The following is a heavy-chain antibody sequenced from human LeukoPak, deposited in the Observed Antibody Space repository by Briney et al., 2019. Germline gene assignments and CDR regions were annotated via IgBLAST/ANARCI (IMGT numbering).Heavy chain of an antibody. CDR1: GYPFTSYG. J-gene: IGHJ4*02. CDR2: ISAYNGNT. V-gene: IGHV1-18*01. D-gene: IGHD6-13*01. CDR3: ARGVGGGSWLDY. Sequence: ASVKVSCKASGYPFTSYGIAWVRQAPGQGLEWMGWISAYNGNTHYAQNLQDRVTMATDTSMRTAYMELRSLRSDDTAMYYCARGVGGGSWLDYWGQGTLVTVSS.